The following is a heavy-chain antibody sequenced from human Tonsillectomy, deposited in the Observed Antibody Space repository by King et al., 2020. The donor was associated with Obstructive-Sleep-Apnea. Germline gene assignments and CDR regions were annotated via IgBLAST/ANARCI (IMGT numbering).Heavy chain of an antibody. CDR2: IYYSGST. CDR1: GGSITSGGYY. J-gene: IGHJ4*02. V-gene: IGHV4-31*03. CDR3: ARDQGLWRLGELSSGGFDY. D-gene: IGHD3-16*02. Sequence: VQLQESGPGLVKPSQTLSLTCTVSGGSITSGGYYWSWIRQHPGKGLEWIGYIYYSGSTNYNPSLKSRITISVDTSKNQFSLKLSSVTAADTAVYYCARDQGLWRLGELSSGGFDYWGQGTLVTVSS.